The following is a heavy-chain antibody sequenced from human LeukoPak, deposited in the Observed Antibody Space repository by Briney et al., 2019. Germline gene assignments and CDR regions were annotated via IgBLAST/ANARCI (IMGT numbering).Heavy chain of an antibody. CDR1: GFTVSSSY. Sequence: TGGSLRLSCAASGFTVSSSYMSWVRQAPGKGLEWVSIMFRGGTTYYADSVKGRFTISRDNSKNTLYLHMNSLRAEDTAVYYCAGGSGASWFDPWGQGTLVTVSS. J-gene: IGHJ5*02. CDR3: AGGSGASWFDP. D-gene: IGHD2-8*02. CDR2: MFRGGTT. V-gene: IGHV3-53*01.